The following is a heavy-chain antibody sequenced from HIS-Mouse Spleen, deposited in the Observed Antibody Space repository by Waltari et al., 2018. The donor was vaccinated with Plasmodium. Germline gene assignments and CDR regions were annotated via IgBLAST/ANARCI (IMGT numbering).Heavy chain of an antibody. J-gene: IGHJ1*01. CDR1: GYTFTGYY. CDR3: ARVLGYKAAAGTFVEYFQH. D-gene: IGHD6-13*01. CDR2: INPNSGGT. Sequence: QVQLVQSGAEVKKPGASVKVSCKASGYTFTGYYMHWVRQAPGQGLEWMGWINPNSGGTNYAQTFQGRVTMTRDTSISTAYMELSRRRSDDTAVYYWARVLGYKAAAGTFVEYFQHWGQGTLVTVSS. V-gene: IGHV1-2*02.